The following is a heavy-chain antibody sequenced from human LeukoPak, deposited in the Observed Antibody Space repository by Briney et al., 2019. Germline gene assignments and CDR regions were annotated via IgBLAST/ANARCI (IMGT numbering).Heavy chain of an antibody. Sequence: PSETLSLTCNVSGGSFSRSYWSWIRQPAGKGLEWIGRFYTTGVSNYHPSLRSRVTMSVDTSKNQFFLKLTSVTAADTAVYYCAKVAGASEKYFDYWGQGILVTVSS. CDR2: FYTTGVS. CDR1: GGSFSRSY. CDR3: AKVAGASEKYFDY. V-gene: IGHV4-4*07. D-gene: IGHD1-26*01. J-gene: IGHJ4*02.